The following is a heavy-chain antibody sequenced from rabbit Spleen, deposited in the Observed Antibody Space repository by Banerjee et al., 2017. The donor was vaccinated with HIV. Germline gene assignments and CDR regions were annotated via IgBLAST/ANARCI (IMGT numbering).Heavy chain of an antibody. CDR2: IYGGSSGST. D-gene: IGHD1-1*01. V-gene: IGHV1S40*01. Sequence: QSLEESGGDLVKPGASLTLTCKASGFSFSSSYYMCWVRQAPGKGLEWIACIYGGSSGSTYYASWAKGRFTISKTSSTTVTLQMTSLTAADTATYFCARDPTDSGAVYSFDLWGPGTLVTVS. CDR3: ARDPTDSGAVYSFDL. J-gene: IGHJ4*01. CDR1: GFSFSSSYY.